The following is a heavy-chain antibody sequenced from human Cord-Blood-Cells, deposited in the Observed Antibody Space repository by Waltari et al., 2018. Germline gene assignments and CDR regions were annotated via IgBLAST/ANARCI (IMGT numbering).Heavy chain of an antibody. Sequence: QVQLQESGPGLVKPSEPLSLTCTVSGGSISSYYWSCTRPPAGKGLEWIGRIYTSGSTNYNPSLKSRVTMSVDTSKNQFSLKLSSVTAADTAVYYCARMGIAAAGTGWFDPWGQGTLVTVSS. CDR2: IYTSGST. CDR1: GGSISSYY. J-gene: IGHJ5*02. CDR3: ARMGIAAAGTGWFDP. V-gene: IGHV4-4*07. D-gene: IGHD6-13*01.